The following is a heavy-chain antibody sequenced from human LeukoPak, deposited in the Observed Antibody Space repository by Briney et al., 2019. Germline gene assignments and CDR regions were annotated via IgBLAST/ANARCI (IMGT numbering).Heavy chain of an antibody. D-gene: IGHD3-10*01. Sequence: GGSLRLSCEVSGFTIRNQWMSWVRQAPGKGLEWVANIKEDGREKYYVDSVKGRFTISRDNSKNSLYLQMNSLRTEDTALYYCAKGKNTGSYLSHVDYWGQGTLVTVSS. J-gene: IGHJ4*02. CDR1: GFTIRNQW. CDR3: AKGKNTGSYLSHVDY. CDR2: IKEDGREK. V-gene: IGHV3-7*03.